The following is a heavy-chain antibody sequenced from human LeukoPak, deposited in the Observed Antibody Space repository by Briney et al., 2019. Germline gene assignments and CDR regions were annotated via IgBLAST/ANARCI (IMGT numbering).Heavy chain of an antibody. CDR3: AGDGRGYDRPYYFDY. CDR2: INHSGST. V-gene: IGHV4-34*01. Sequence: SETLSLTCAVYGGSFSGYYWSWIRQPPGKGLEWIGEINHSGSTNYNPSLKSRVTMSVDKSKNQFSLKMTSVTAADSAVYYCAGDGRGYDRPYYFDYWGQGTLVTVSS. J-gene: IGHJ4*02. D-gene: IGHD5-12*01. CDR1: GGSFSGYY.